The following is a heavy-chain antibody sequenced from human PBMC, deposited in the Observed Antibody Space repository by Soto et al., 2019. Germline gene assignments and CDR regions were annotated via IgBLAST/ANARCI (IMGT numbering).Heavy chain of an antibody. V-gene: IGHV4-31*03. CDR1: GVSISTDGYY. CDR3: ASGLLSGTYRNDVFDI. CDR2: IYYSGIT. D-gene: IGHD1-26*01. Sequence: QVQVQESGPGLVKPSQTLSLTCTVSGVSISTDGYYWSWIRQHPGKGLEWIGYIYYSGITYYNPSLKSRITISLDTSKSQFSLKLSSVTAADTAVYYCASGLLSGTYRNDVFDIWGQGTMVTVSS. J-gene: IGHJ3*02.